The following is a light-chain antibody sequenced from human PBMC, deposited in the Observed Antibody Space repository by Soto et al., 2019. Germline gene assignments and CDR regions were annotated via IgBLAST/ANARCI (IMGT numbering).Light chain of an antibody. CDR2: GAS. V-gene: IGKV3-20*01. J-gene: IGKJ5*01. CDR1: QSLSGSY. CDR3: QHYGTSPLT. Sequence: EIVLTQSPGTLSLSPGERATLSCRATQSLSGSYLAWYQQKPGQAPRLLIYGASSRATGIPDRFSGSGSGTDFTLTISRLEPEDFAVYFCQHYGTSPLTFGQGTRLEIK.